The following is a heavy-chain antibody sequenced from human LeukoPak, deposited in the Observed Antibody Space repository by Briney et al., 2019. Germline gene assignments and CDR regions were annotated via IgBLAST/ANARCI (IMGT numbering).Heavy chain of an antibody. CDR1: GGSISSYY. CDR3: AGSIAVAPHTIDY. CDR2: IYYSGST. V-gene: IGHV4-59*01. D-gene: IGHD6-19*01. Sequence: SETLSLTCAVYGGSISSYYWSWIRQPPGKGLEWIGYIYYSGSTNYNPSLKSRVTISVDTSKNQFSLKLSSVTAADTAVYYCAGSIAVAPHTIDYWGQGTLVTVSS. J-gene: IGHJ4*02.